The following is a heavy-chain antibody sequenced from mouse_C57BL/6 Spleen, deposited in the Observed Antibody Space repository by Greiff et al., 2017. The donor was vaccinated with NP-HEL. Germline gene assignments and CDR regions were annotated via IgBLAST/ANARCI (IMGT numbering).Heavy chain of an antibody. CDR3: ARPYDYDGAWFAY. CDR2: ISNGGGST. D-gene: IGHD2-4*01. CDR1: GFTFSDYY. V-gene: IGHV5-12*01. Sequence: EVQVVESGGGLVQPGGSLKLSCAASGFTFSDYYMYWVRQTPEKRLEWVAYISNGGGSTYYPDTVKGRFTISRDNAKNTLYLQMSRLKSEDTAMYYCARPYDYDGAWFAYWGQGTLVTVSA. J-gene: IGHJ3*01.